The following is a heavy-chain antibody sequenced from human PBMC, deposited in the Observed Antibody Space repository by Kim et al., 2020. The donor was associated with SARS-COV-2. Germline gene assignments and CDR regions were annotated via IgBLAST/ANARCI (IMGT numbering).Heavy chain of an antibody. Sequence: VKGRFTISRDDSKNTLYLQMNSLKTEDTAVYYCTTDELGYGSYYYYGMDVWGQGTTVTVSS. J-gene: IGHJ6*02. D-gene: IGHD7-27*01. V-gene: IGHV3-15*01. CDR3: TTDELGYGSYYYYGMDV.